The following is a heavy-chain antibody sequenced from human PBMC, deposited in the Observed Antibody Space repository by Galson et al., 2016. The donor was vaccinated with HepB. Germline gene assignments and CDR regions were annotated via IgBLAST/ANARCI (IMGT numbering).Heavy chain of an antibody. CDR3: ARDLGNYDVLTGYTLGY. J-gene: IGHJ4*02. Sequence: SVKVSCKASGYTFNNYHVHWVRQAPGQGLEWIGMINPSGGNTSSAPRFQGRVTMTRDTFTSTVNIELSSLTSEDTAVYYCARDLGNYDVLTGYTLGYWGQGTLVTVSS. D-gene: IGHD3-9*01. CDR2: INPSGGNT. CDR1: GYTFNNYH. V-gene: IGHV1-46*02.